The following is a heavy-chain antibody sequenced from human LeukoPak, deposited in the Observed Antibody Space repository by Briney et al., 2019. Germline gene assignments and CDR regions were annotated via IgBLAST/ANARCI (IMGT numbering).Heavy chain of an antibody. CDR3: AKDSGHSGYYYYMDV. CDR2: IWYGGSNK. V-gene: IGHV3-33*06. D-gene: IGHD3-10*01. CDR1: GFTFSSYG. J-gene: IGHJ6*03. Sequence: PGGSLRLSCAASGFTFSSYGMHWVRQAPGKGLEWVAVIWYGGSNKYYADSVKGRFTISRDNSKNTLYLQMNSLRAEDTAVYYCAKDSGHSGYYYYMDVWGKGTTVTVSS.